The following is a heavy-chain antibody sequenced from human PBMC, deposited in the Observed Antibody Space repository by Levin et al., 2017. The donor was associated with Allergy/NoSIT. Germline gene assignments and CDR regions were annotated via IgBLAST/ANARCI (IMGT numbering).Heavy chain of an antibody. CDR2: ISSVGSII. V-gene: IGHV3-11*01. J-gene: IGHJ5*02. Sequence: GGSLRLSCAASGFTFSDYYMSWIRRAPGKGLEWVSYISSVGSIIYYGDSVKGRFTISRDNAKNSLYLQMNSLSAADTAVYYWSRVTRCGGDCYVLDLWGQVALVTVSS. CDR3: SRVTRCGGDCYVLDL. D-gene: IGHD2-21*02. CDR1: GFTFSDYY.